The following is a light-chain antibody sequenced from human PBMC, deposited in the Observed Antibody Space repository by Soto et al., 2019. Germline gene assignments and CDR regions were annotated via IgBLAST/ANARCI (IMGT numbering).Light chain of an antibody. Sequence: EIGLTQSPGTLSLSPGERATLSCRASQSVSSSYLAWYQQKPGQAPRLLIYGASSRATGIPDRFSGSGSGTDFTLTISRLGPEDFAVYYCQQYGRSPAFGGGTKVEIK. V-gene: IGKV3-20*01. J-gene: IGKJ4*01. CDR2: GAS. CDR3: QQYGRSPA. CDR1: QSVSSSY.